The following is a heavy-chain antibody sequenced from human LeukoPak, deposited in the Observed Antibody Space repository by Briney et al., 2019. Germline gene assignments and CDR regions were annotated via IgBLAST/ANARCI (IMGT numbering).Heavy chain of an antibody. V-gene: IGHV3-7*03. D-gene: IGHD4/OR15-4a*01. CDR3: AKDLTPGLRYYYYYGMDV. CDR2: IKGDGSEK. J-gene: IGHJ6*02. CDR1: GFNFKDYW. Sequence: GDSLRLSCAASGFNFKDYWMTWVRQAPGKGLEWVANIKGDGSEKYFVDSVKGRFTISRDNAENSLYLQMNSLRAEDTAVYYCAKDLTPGLRYYYYYGMDVWGQGTTVTVSS.